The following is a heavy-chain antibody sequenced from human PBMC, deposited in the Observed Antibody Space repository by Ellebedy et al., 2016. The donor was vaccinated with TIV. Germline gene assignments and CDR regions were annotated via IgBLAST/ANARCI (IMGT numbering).Heavy chain of an antibody. CDR2: MDAGGNT. J-gene: IGHJ6*02. CDR1: GFTVSGDY. Sequence: PGGSLRLSCAASGFTVSGDYMSWVRQAPGKGLEWVSIMDAGGNTHYPDPVKGRFTVSRDNAKNSLYLQMNSLRAEDTAVYYCARAGRWVATIKDYYYGMDVWGQGTTVTVSS. V-gene: IGHV3-53*01. CDR3: ARAGRWVATIKDYYYGMDV. D-gene: IGHD5-12*01.